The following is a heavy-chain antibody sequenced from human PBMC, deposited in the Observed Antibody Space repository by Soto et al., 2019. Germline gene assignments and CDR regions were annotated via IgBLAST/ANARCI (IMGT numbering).Heavy chain of an antibody. CDR2: ISFDGSHK. Sequence: GGSLRLSCAASGFTFGSYGMHWVRQAPGKGLEWVAVISFDGSHKHYADSVKGRFTISRDNSKNTLYLQMNSLRAEDTAVYYCAKDMVRIAAAGSFDYWGQGSLVTVSS. V-gene: IGHV3-30*18. CDR3: AKDMVRIAAAGSFDY. J-gene: IGHJ4*02. D-gene: IGHD6-13*01. CDR1: GFTFGSYG.